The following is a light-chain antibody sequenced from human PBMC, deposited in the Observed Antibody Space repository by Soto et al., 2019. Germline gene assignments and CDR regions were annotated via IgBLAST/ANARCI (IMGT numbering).Light chain of an antibody. J-gene: IGKJ3*01. CDR2: GAS. Sequence: EIVLTQSPGTLSLSPGERATLSCRASQSVSSSYLAWYQHKPGQAPRLLIYGASNRATGIPDRFSGSGSGTHFTLTISRLEPEDLAVYYCQRYGSSPRFTFGPGTKVDIK. CDR3: QRYGSSPRFT. CDR1: QSVSSSY. V-gene: IGKV3-20*01.